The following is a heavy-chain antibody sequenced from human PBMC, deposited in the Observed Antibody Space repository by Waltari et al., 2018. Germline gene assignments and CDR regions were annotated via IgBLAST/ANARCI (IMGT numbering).Heavy chain of an antibody. Sequence: QVQLQESGPGLVKPSGTLSVTCAVPGDSISGSYWWSWVRQPPGKGLEWIGQIHGSGRSNYNPSLESRLTVSMDTSSNHFSLTVTSATAADTAIYYCARDRGRGLYLDSWGQGTLVTVSP. J-gene: IGHJ4*02. V-gene: IGHV4-4*02. D-gene: IGHD1-26*01. CDR1: GDSISGSYW. CDR2: IHGSGRS. CDR3: ARDRGRGLYLDS.